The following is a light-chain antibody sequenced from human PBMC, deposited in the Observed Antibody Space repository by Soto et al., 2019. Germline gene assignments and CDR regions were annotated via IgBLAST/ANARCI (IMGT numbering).Light chain of an antibody. V-gene: IGKV3-11*01. CDR2: DAS. CDR1: QSINKN. CDR3: QQRANGPPMYT. J-gene: IGKJ2*01. Sequence: EIVLTQSPATLSLSPGERATLSCRASQSINKNLAWFQQTPGQAPRLLIYDASNRATGIPARFSGSGSGTDFTLTISSLEPEDFAVYYCQQRANGPPMYTFGLGTKLEIQ.